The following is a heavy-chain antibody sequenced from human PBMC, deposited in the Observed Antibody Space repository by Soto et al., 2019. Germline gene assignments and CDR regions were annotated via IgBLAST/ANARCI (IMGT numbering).Heavy chain of an antibody. CDR3: ARSLIRGYSGSRDAFHI. Sequence: ASVKVSCKASGYTFTDYYMHWVRQAPGQGLEWMGWINAINGATYYAHKFQDCVTMTRDTSISTAYMELSSLRSDDTAIYYCARSLIRGYSGSRDAFHIWGQGTMVTVSS. V-gene: IGHV1-2*04. CDR1: GYTFTDYY. CDR2: INAINGAT. J-gene: IGHJ3*02. D-gene: IGHD5-12*01.